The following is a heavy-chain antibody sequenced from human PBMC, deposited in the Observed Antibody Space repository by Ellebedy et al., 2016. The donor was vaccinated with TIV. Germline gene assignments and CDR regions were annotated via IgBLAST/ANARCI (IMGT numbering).Heavy chain of an antibody. J-gene: IGHJ5*02. D-gene: IGHD6-13*01. V-gene: IGHV3-64D*06. CDR2: ISSNGGST. Sequence: GGSLRLSXSASGFTFSSYAMHWVRQAPGKGLEYVSAISSNGGSTYYADSVKGRFTISRDNSKNTLYLQMSSLRAEDTAVYYCVKGYSSSWYDQDWFDPWGQGTLVTVSS. CDR1: GFTFSSYA. CDR3: VKGYSSSWYDQDWFDP.